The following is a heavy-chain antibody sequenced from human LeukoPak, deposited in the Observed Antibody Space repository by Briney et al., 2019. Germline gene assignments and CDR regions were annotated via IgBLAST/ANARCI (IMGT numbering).Heavy chain of an antibody. CDR2: ISGSGDNT. CDR3: AKRTPYYYGSGTPPHLGAFDI. D-gene: IGHD3-10*01. CDR1: GFTFSSYA. Sequence: HAGGSLRLSCAASGFTFSSYAMSWVRQAPGKGLEWVSAISGSGDNTYYADSVKGRFTISRDNSKNTLYLQMDSLRAEDTAIYYCAKRTPYYYGSGTPPHLGAFDIWGQGTMVTVSS. J-gene: IGHJ3*02. V-gene: IGHV3-23*01.